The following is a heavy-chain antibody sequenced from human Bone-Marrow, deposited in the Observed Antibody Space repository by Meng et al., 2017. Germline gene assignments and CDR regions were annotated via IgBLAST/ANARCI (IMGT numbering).Heavy chain of an antibody. CDR2: IYYSGST. Sequence: QVPVSVPGLVKPSRTLSLTSTFSCGSISSGGYYWSWIRQHPGKGLEWIGYIYYSGSTYYNPSLKSLVTISVDTSKNQFSLKLSSVTAADTAVYYCARTYYDFWSGYYYFDYWGQGTLVTVSS. D-gene: IGHD3-3*01. V-gene: IGHV4-31*01. J-gene: IGHJ4*02. CDR1: CGSISSGGYY. CDR3: ARTYYDFWSGYYYFDY.